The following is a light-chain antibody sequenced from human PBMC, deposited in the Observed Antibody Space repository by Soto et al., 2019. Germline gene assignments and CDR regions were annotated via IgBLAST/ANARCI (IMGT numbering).Light chain of an antibody. J-gene: IGLJ1*01. CDR2: VVS. CDR3: GSYTSSDSPYV. V-gene: IGLV2-14*01. CDR1: SSDVGGLKY. Sequence: QSALTQPASVSGSPGQSITISCTGTSSDVGGLKYVSWYQQHPDKAPKLIIYVVSNRPSGVSNRFSGSKSGNTASLTISGLQAEDESDYYCGSYTSSDSPYVFGTGTALTVL.